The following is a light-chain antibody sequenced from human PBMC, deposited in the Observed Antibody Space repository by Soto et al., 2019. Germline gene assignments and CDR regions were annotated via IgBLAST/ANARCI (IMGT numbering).Light chain of an antibody. Sequence: AILMTQSPPSLSASVGDRVTITCRASQGIRNELGWYQQKPGKAPKLLIYAASSLQSGVPSRFSGSGSGTDFTLTISSLQPEDFATYYCLQDYNYPRTFGQGTKVDIK. CDR3: LQDYNYPRT. CDR1: QGIRNE. J-gene: IGKJ1*01. CDR2: AAS. V-gene: IGKV1-6*01.